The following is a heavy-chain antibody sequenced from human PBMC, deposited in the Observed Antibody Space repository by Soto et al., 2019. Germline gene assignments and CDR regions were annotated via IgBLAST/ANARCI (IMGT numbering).Heavy chain of an antibody. CDR3: ARDSVVRGVGNWFDP. Sequence: ASVKVSCKASGYTFTSYYMHWVRQAPGQGLEWMGIINPSGGSTSYAQKFQGRVTMTRDTSTSTVYMELSSLRSEDTAVYYCARDSVVRGVGNWFDPWGQGTLVTVYS. CDR1: GYTFTSYY. D-gene: IGHD3-10*01. CDR2: INPSGGST. V-gene: IGHV1-46*01. J-gene: IGHJ5*02.